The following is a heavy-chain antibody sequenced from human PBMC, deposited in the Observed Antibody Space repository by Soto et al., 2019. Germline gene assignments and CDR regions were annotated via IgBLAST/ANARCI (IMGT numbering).Heavy chain of an antibody. D-gene: IGHD3-10*01. CDR1: GYTFTSYY. Sequence: ASVKVSCKASGYTFTSYYMHWVRQAPGQGLEWMGIINPSGGSTSYAQKFQGRVTMTRDTSTSTVYMELSSLRSEDTAVYYCARERLITMVRGAIETRRKDNWFDPWGQGTRVTVSS. V-gene: IGHV1-46*03. J-gene: IGHJ5*02. CDR3: ARERLITMVRGAIETRRKDNWFDP. CDR2: INPSGGST.